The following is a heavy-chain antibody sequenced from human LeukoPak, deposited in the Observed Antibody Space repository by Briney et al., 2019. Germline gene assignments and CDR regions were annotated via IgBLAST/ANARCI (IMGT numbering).Heavy chain of an antibody. CDR3: ARYYYDSSGYYYYYYYGMDV. J-gene: IGHJ6*02. CDR1: GYTFTSYG. V-gene: IGHV1-18*01. D-gene: IGHD3-22*01. Sequence: GASVKVSCKASGYTFTSYGISWVRQAPGQGLEWMGRISAYNGNTNYAQKLQGRVTMTTDTSTSTAYMELRSLRSDDTAVYYCARYYYDSSGYYYYYYYGMDVWGQGTTVTVSS. CDR2: ISAYNGNT.